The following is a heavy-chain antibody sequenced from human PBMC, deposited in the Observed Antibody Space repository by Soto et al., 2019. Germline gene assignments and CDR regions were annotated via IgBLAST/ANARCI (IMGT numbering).Heavy chain of an antibody. Sequence: QVVQSGAEVRRPGSSVKVSCKASGGTFGNFVINWVRQAPGQGLEWMGGITPVFGTPHYAHRCQGRVTIKADESTETVYMDMRGLRVGDTAVYYWAREPTVYTTGYFYYFDFWGQGTLVSVST. CDR1: GGTFGNFV. D-gene: IGHD3-9*01. CDR3: AREPTVYTTGYFYYFDF. V-gene: IGHV1-69*01. J-gene: IGHJ4*02. CDR2: ITPVFGTP.